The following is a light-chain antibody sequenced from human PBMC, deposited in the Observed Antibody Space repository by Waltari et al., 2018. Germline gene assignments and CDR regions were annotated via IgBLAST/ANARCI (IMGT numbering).Light chain of an antibody. CDR1: QSVSSQ. CDR3: QQCNNSPPT. CDR2: DAS. V-gene: IGKV3-11*01. J-gene: IGKJ1*01. Sequence: VLLTQSPSPLSCSQGDGAPLSCRASQSVSSQLVWYQQKRGQAPRLLIYDASNRATGIPARFSGSGSGTDFTLTISSLEPEDFAVYYCQQCNNSPPTFGQGTKVEIK.